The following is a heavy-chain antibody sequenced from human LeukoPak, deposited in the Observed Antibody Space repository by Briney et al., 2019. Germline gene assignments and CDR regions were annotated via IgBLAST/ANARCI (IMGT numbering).Heavy chain of an antibody. CDR2: INPNTGGT. CDR3: ARDSSGWRSDFDY. J-gene: IGHJ4*02. CDR1: GYTFSDHYAPHY. Sequence: GASVKVSCKASGYTFSDHYAPHYMHWVRRAPGQGLEWMGWINPNTGGTNYAQNFQGRVTMTRDTSLSTVYMELSRLRSDDTAVYYCARDSSGWRSDFDYWGQGTLVTVSS. D-gene: IGHD6-19*01. V-gene: IGHV1-2*02.